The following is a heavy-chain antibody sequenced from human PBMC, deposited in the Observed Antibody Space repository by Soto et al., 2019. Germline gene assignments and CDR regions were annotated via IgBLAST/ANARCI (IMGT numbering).Heavy chain of an antibody. CDR2: IYHSGST. CDR1: SGSISSSNW. D-gene: IGHD2-8*01. J-gene: IGHJ5*02. V-gene: IGHV4-4*02. CDR3: ARSSDWTNCVCYYGSWFDP. Sequence: QVQLQESGPGLVKPSGTLSLTCAVSSGSISSSNWWSWVSQPPGKGLAWIGGIYHSGSTNYNPSLKSLVTISVDKSKNQFSLKLSSVTAADTAVYYCARSSDWTNCVCYYGSWFDPWGQGTLVTVSS.